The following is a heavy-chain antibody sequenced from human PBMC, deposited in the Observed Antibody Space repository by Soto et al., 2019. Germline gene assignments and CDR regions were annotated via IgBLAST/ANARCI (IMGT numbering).Heavy chain of an antibody. D-gene: IGHD2-2*02. V-gene: IGHV1-2*02. Sequence: ASVKVSCKASGYTFTGYYMHWVRQAPGKGLEWMGWINPNSGGTNDAQKFQGRVTMTRDTSISTAYMELSRLRSDDTAVYYCARGLYCSSTCCYTWLGVNAFDFWGQGTMVTVSS. CDR3: ARGLYCSSTCCYTWLGVNAFDF. CDR1: GYTFTGYY. J-gene: IGHJ3*01. CDR2: INPNSGGT.